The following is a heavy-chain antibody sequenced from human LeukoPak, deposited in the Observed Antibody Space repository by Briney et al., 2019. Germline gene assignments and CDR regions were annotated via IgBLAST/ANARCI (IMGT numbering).Heavy chain of an antibody. CDR2: ISGSGGST. D-gene: IGHD6-13*01. CDR1: GFTFSSYA. V-gene: IGHV3-23*01. CDR3: AKDFGSAAAGVLLGMDV. Sequence: PGGSLRLSCAASGFTFSSYAMSWVRQAPGKGLEWVSAISGSGGSTYYADSVKGRFTISRDNSKNTLDLQMNSLRAEDTAVYYCAKDFGSAAAGVLLGMDVWGQGTTVTVSS. J-gene: IGHJ6*02.